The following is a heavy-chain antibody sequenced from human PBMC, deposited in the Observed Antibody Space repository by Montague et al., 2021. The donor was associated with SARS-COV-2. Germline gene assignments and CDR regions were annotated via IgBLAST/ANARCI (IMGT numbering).Heavy chain of an antibody. CDR2: TYYRSKWYN. CDR3: ARGLWFGELLSLYYYYGMDV. D-gene: IGHD3-10*01. CDR1: GDSVSSNSAA. J-gene: IGHJ6*02. Sequence: CAISGDSVSSNSAAWNWIRQSPSRGLEWLGRTYYRSKWYNDYAVSVKSRITINPDTSKSQFSLQLNSVTPEDTAVYYCARGLWFGELLSLYYYYGMDVWGQGTTVTVSS. V-gene: IGHV6-1*01.